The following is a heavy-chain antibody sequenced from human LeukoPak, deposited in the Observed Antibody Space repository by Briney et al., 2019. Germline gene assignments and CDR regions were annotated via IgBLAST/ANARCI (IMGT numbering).Heavy chain of an antibody. Sequence: PGGSLRLSCAASGFTFDDYAMHWVRQAPGKGLEWVFLISGDGGSTYYADSVKGRFTISRDNSKNSLYLQMNSLRTEDTALYFCAKDIQGYCSSTSCTPEDVWGKGTMVTVSS. V-gene: IGHV3-43*02. J-gene: IGHJ6*04. CDR3: AKDIQGYCSSTSCTPEDV. D-gene: IGHD2-2*01. CDR2: ISGDGGST. CDR1: GFTFDDYA.